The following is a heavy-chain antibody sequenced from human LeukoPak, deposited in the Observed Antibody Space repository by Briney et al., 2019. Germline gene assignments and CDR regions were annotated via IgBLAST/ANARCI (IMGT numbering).Heavy chain of an antibody. J-gene: IGHJ4*02. CDR1: GFTFSSYA. V-gene: IGHV3-23*01. D-gene: IGHD3-22*01. CDR3: AKEITMIVVPDYFDY. Sequence: PGGSLRLSCAASGFTFSSYAMSWVRQAPGKGLEWVSAISGSGGSTYYADSVKGRFTISRDNSKNTLYLQMISLRAEDTAVYYCAKEITMIVVPDYFDYWGQGTLVTVSS. CDR2: ISGSGGST.